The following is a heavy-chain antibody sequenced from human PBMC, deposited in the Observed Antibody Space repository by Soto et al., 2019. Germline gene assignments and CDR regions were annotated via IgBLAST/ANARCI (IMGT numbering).Heavy chain of an antibody. J-gene: IGHJ4*02. D-gene: IGHD2-8*01. V-gene: IGHV4-59*12. CDR1: GGSISSYY. Sequence: SETLSLTCTVSGGSISSYYWSWIRQPPGKGLEWIGYIYYSGSTYYNPSLKSRVTISVDTSKNQFSLKLSSVTAADTAVYYCARSYCTNGVCLAYYFDYWGQGTLVTVSS. CDR2: IYYSGST. CDR3: ARSYCTNGVCLAYYFDY.